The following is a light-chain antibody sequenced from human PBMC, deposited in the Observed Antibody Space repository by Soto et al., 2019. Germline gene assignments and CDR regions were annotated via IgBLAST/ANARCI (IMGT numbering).Light chain of an antibody. V-gene: IGKV1-17*01. CDR1: QGIRDE. Sequence: DIQMTQSPSTLSASVGDRVTITCRASQGIRDELGWYQQKAGKAPNLLISAASRLQSGVPSRFSGRGSGTDFTLTISSLQPDDFATYYCQQYSIYWNTFGQGTRLEIK. CDR3: QQYSIYWNT. J-gene: IGKJ5*01. CDR2: AAS.